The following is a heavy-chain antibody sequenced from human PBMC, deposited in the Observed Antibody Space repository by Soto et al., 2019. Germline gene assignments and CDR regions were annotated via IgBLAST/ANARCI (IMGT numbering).Heavy chain of an antibody. Sequence: PGGSLRLSCAASGFTVSSNYMSWVRQAPGKGLEWVSVIYSGGSTYYADSVKGRFTISRDNSKNTLYLQMNSLRAGDTAVYYCARTPPRSWFDPWGQGTLVTVSS. V-gene: IGHV3-53*01. CDR2: IYSGGST. CDR1: GFTVSSNY. D-gene: IGHD2-15*01. CDR3: ARTPPRSWFDP. J-gene: IGHJ5*02.